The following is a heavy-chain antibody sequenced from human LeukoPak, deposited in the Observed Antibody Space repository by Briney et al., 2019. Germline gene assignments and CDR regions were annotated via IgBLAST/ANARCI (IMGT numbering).Heavy chain of an antibody. V-gene: IGHV1-8*01. J-gene: IGHJ4*02. CDR1: GYTFTSYD. CDR2: MNPNSGNT. D-gene: IGHD6-19*01. CDR3: AISSSGWYLVANFDY. Sequence: ASVKVSCKASGYTFTSYDINWVRQATGQGLEWMGWMNPNSGNTGYAQKFQGRVTMTRNTSISTAYMELSSLRSEDTAVYYCAISSSGWYLVANFDYWGQGTLATVSS.